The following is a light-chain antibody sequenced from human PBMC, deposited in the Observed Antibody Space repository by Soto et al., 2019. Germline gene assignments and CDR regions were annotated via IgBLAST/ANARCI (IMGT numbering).Light chain of an antibody. V-gene: IGLV2-14*01. J-gene: IGLJ3*02. CDR2: EVN. CDR1: SSDVGGYNY. Sequence: QSVLTQPASVSGSPGQSITISCTGTSSDVGGYNYVSWYQQHPGKAPKLMIYEVNNRPSGVSNRFSGSKSGTTASLTISGLQAEDEAYYYCTSDTSSNAPVFGGGTKLTVL. CDR3: TSDTSSNAPV.